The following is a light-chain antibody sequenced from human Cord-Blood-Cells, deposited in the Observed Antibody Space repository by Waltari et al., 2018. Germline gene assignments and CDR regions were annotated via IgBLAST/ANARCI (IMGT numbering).Light chain of an antibody. CDR1: SSDVGGYNY. V-gene: IGLV2-14*01. CDR2: DVS. J-gene: IGLJ2*01. CDR3: CSYTSSSTL. Sequence: QSALTQPASVSGSPGQSVTISCTGTSSDVGGYNYVSWYQQHPGKAPKLMIYDVSNRPSGVPNRFSGSKSGNTASLTISGLQAEEEADYYCCSYTSSSTLFGGGTKLTVL.